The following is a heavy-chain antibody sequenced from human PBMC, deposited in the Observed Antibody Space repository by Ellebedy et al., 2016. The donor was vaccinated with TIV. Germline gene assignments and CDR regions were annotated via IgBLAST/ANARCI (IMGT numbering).Heavy chain of an antibody. J-gene: IGHJ4*02. CDR3: ARDPLGNYGDYVDY. D-gene: IGHD4-17*01. CDR1: GFYW. Sequence: GESLKISCAGSGFYWMHWVRQAPGKGLVWVSRINPEETTTNYADSVRGRFTISRDNAKNSLYLQMNSLRAEDTAVYYCARDPLGNYGDYVDYWGQGTLVTVSS. CDR2: INPEETTT. V-gene: IGHV3-74*01.